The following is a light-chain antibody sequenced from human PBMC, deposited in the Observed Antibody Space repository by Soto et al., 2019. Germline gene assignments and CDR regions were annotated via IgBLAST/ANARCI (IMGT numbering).Light chain of an antibody. CDR2: GAS. CDR1: QSVSSSY. CDR3: KQYCSSPYT. V-gene: IGKV3-20*01. J-gene: IGKJ2*01. Sequence: EIVLTQSPGTLSLSPGDRATLSCRASQSVSSSYLAWYQQKPGQAPRLIIYGASDRATGIPDRFSGSGYGTDFTLTISRLEAEDFAVYYCKQYCSSPYTFGQGTKLEIK.